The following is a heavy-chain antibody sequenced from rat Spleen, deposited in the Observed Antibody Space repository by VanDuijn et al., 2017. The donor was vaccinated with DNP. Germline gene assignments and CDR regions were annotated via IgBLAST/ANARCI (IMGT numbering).Heavy chain of an antibody. J-gene: IGHJ1*01. CDR1: GFSFRNYY. V-gene: IGHV5S13*01. CDR3: VSPAYYAGSYPFF. Sequence: EVQLVESGGGLVQPGRSLKLSCAASGFSFRNYYMAWVRQTPKKGLEWVAIISHSDGITYYPDSVKGRFIVSRDNAKNSQYLQMDSLRSEDTATYYCVSPAYYAGSYPFFWGPGTMVTVSS. CDR2: ISHSDGIT. D-gene: IGHD1-12*02.